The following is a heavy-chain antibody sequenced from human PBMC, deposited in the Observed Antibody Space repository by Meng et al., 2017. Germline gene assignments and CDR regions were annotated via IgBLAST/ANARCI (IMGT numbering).Heavy chain of an antibody. V-gene: IGHV4-34*01. CDR3: ARGGGFTMVRGVKLWFDP. CDR2: INHSGST. J-gene: IGHJ5*02. Sequence: GSLRHSCAVDGGSFSGYYWSWIRQPPGRGLEWIGEINHSGSTNYNPSLKSRVTISVDTSKNQFSLKLSSVTAADTAVYYCARGGGFTMVRGVKLWFDPWGQGTLVTVSS. D-gene: IGHD3-10*01. CDR1: GGSFSGYY.